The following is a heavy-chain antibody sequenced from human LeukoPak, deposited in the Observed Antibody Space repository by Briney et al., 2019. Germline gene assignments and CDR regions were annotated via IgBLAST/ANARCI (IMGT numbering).Heavy chain of an antibody. Sequence: GGSLRLSCAASGFTFSAYWMTWVRQAPGKGLEWVANINEGSNLKMYVDSVKGRFTISRDYTTNSLYLQMDSLRAEDTAVYYCARDKGHDYGDYGPNWYFDLWGRGTLVTVSS. CDR2: INEGSNLK. D-gene: IGHD4-17*01. J-gene: IGHJ2*01. CDR1: GFTFSAYW. CDR3: ARDKGHDYGDYGPNWYFDL. V-gene: IGHV3-7*01.